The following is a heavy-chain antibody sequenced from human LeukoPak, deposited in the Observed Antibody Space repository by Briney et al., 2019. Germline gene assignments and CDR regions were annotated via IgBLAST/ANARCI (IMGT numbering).Heavy chain of an antibody. Sequence: SETLSLTCAVYGGSFSGYYWSWIRQPPGKGLEWIGEINHSGSTNYNPFLKSRVTISVDTSKNQFSLKLSSVTAADTAVYYCARQVAGGAFDIWGQGTMVTVSS. D-gene: IGHD5-12*01. CDR2: INHSGST. CDR3: ARQVAGGAFDI. CDR1: GGSFSGYY. V-gene: IGHV4-34*01. J-gene: IGHJ3*02.